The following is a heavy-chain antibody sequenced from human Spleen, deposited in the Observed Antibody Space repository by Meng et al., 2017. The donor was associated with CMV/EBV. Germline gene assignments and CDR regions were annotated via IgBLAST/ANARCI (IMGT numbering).Heavy chain of an antibody. J-gene: IGHJ5*02. V-gene: IGHV1-18*01. CDR1: GYTFNKYG. Sequence: SGYTFNKYGISWVRQANGQGLEWMGWISAYNGNTNNAQKLQGRVTMTTDTSTSTAYMELRSLRSDDTAVYYCARDRAVVANNWVDPWGQGTLVTVSS. CDR2: ISAYNGNT. D-gene: IGHD2-15*01. CDR3: ARDRAVVANNWVDP.